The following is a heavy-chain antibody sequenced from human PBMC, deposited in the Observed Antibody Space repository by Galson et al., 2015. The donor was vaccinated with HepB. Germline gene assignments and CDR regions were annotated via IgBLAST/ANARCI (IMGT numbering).Heavy chain of an antibody. J-gene: IGHJ4*02. CDR1: GFTFSNYA. Sequence: SLRLSCAASGFTFSNYAVHWVRQAPGKGLEWVTFISYEGSTKYYADCVKGRFTISRDNSKNTLYLQMNSLRADDTAVYYCGRVLSGGYSIDYWGQGTLVTVSS. D-gene: IGHD6-19*01. V-gene: IGHV3-30-3*01. CDR2: ISYEGSTK. CDR3: GRVLSGGYSIDY.